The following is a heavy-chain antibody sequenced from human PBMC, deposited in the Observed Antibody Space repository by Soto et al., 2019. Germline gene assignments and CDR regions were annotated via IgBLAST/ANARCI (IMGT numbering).Heavy chain of an antibody. CDR1: GGPINGYY. V-gene: IGHV4-59*01. CDR3: AKHEGGWSYFDY. D-gene: IGHD2-15*01. J-gene: IGHJ4*02. CDR2: IYYSGGTT. Sequence: ETLSHTCSVSGGPINGYYWSWTRQTPGKGLEWIGYIYYSGGTTNYNPSLRSRVTISLDKSNNFFSLKLSSVTAADTAVYYCAKHEGGWSYFDYWGQGALVTVSS.